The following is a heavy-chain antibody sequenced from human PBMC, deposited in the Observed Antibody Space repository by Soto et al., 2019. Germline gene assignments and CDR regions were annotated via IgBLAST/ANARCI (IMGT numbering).Heavy chain of an antibody. J-gene: IGHJ4*02. CDR3: GIPGATGHLEY. V-gene: IGHV1-69*06. CDR2: IIPIFGTA. CDR1: GRSFSSYA. D-gene: IGHD3-10*01. Sequence: SVKVSYKASGRSFSSYAISWVRQAPGQGLEWMGGIIPIFGTANYAQKFQGRVMITEDTSADTAYMELSSLRSDDTAVYYCGIPGATGHLEYWGQGSRVTLSS.